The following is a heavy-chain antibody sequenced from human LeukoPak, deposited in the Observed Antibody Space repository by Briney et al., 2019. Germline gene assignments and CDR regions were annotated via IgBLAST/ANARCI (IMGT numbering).Heavy chain of an antibody. CDR3: ARLARYHLLEASDI. CDR2: ISAYDGGT. D-gene: IGHD1-14*01. Sequence: GASVKVSFKASGYSFTSYGFSWVRQAPGQGLEWLGWISAYDGGTNYEQKFQGRLTMTTETSTTTAYMELRSLRSDDTAVYYCARLARYHLLEASDIWGQGTMVTVSS. CDR1: GYSFTSYG. V-gene: IGHV1-18*01. J-gene: IGHJ3*02.